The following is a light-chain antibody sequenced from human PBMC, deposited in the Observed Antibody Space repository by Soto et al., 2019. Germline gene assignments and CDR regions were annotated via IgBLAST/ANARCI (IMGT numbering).Light chain of an antibody. J-gene: IGKJ2*01. CDR2: KVS. Sequence: DVVMTQSPLSLPVTLGQPASISCRSSQSLVYRDGNTYLTWFQQRPGQSLRRLLYKVSNRESGVPDRFSGGGSGTDFTLKISSVEAEDVGVCYCMQGTHGPYTFGQGTKLEIK. V-gene: IGKV2-30*01. CDR1: QSLVYRDGNTY. CDR3: MQGTHGPYT.